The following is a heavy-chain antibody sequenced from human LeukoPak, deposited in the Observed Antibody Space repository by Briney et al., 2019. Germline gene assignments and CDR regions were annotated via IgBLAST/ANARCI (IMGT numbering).Heavy chain of an antibody. Sequence: ASVKVSCKASGYTFTSYYMHWVRQAPGQGLEWMGIINPSGGSTSYAQKFQGRVTMTRDMSISTAYMELSRLRSDDTAVYYCARDLGGYSYGALYYFDYWGQGTLVTVSS. J-gene: IGHJ4*02. V-gene: IGHV1-46*01. D-gene: IGHD5-18*01. CDR3: ARDLGGYSYGALYYFDY. CDR2: INPSGGST. CDR1: GYTFTSYY.